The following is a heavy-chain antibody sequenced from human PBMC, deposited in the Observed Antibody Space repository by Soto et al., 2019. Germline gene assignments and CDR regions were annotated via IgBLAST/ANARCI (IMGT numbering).Heavy chain of an antibody. CDR2: ISAYNGNT. CDR1: GYSFASYA. V-gene: IGHV1-18*01. J-gene: IGHJ4*02. Sequence: GASVKVSCKASGYSFASYAISWMRQAPGQGLEWMGWISAYNGNTNYAQKLQGRVTMTTDTSTSTAYMELRSLRSDDTAVYYCARDPPPPDYWGQGTLVTVSS. CDR3: ARDPPPPDY.